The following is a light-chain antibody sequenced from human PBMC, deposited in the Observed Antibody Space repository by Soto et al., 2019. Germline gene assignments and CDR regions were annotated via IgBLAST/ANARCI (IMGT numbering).Light chain of an antibody. CDR2: NNN. CDR1: SSNIGTNA. J-gene: IGLJ1*01. V-gene: IGLV1-44*01. Sequence: VLTQPPSASGTPGQSVTISCSGGSSNIGTNAVNWYQQLPGTAPKLLIYNNNQRPSGVPDRFSGSKSGTSASLAISGLQSEDEADYYCAAWDDSLNGYVFGTGTKVTVL. CDR3: AAWDDSLNGYV.